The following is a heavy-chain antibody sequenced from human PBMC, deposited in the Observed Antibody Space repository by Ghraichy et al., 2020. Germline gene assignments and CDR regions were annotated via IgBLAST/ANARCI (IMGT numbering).Heavy chain of an antibody. CDR3: ATGTPYDSSVNYLTGFQH. CDR2: FDPEDGET. V-gene: IGHV1-24*01. D-gene: IGHD3-22*01. CDR1: GYTLTELS. J-gene: IGHJ1*01. Sequence: ASVKVSCKVSGYTLTELSMHWVRQAPGKGLEWMGGFDPEDGETIYAQKFQGRVTMTEDTSTDTAYMELSSLRSEDTAVYYCATGTPYDSSVNYLTGFQHWGQGTLVTVSS.